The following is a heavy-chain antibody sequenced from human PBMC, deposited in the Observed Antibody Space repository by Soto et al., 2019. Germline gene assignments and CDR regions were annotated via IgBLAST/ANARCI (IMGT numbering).Heavy chain of an antibody. D-gene: IGHD3-3*01. J-gene: IGHJ6*03. CDR3: ANTIFGVVTRDYYYYYYMDV. CDR1: GGSISSSSYY. Sequence: SETLSLTCTVSGGSISSSSYYWGWIRQPPGKGLEWIGSIYYSGSTYYNPSLKSRVTISVDTSKNQFSLKLSSVTAADTAVYYCANTIFGVVTRDYYYYYYMDVWGKGTTVTVS. CDR2: IYYSGST. V-gene: IGHV4-39*01.